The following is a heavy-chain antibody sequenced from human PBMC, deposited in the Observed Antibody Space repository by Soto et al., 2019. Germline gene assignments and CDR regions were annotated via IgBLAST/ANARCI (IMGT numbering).Heavy chain of an antibody. J-gene: IGHJ4*02. CDR3: AREMPNYYDSSGYSGLFDY. CDR1: GFTFSSYE. D-gene: IGHD3-22*01. V-gene: IGHV3-48*03. Sequence: SLRLSCAASGFTFSSYEMNWVRQAPGKGLEWVSYISSSGSTIYYADSVKGRFTISRDNAKNSLYLQMNSLRAEDTAVYYCAREMPNYYDSSGYSGLFDYWGQGTLVTVSS. CDR2: ISSSGSTI.